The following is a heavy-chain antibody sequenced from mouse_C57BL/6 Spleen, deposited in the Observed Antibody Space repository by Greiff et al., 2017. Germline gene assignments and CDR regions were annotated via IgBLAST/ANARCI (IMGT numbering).Heavy chain of an antibody. CDR1: GISITTGNYR. CDR3: ARCGWGNAMDY. D-gene: IGHD1-2*01. Sequence: DVKLQESGPGLVKPSQTVFLTCTVTGISITTGNYRWSWIRQFPGNKLEWIGYIYYSGTITYNPSLTSRTTITRDTPKNQFVLEMNSVTAEDTATYYCARCGWGNAMDYWGQGTSVTVSS. V-gene: IGHV3-5*01. CDR2: IYYSGTI. J-gene: IGHJ4*01.